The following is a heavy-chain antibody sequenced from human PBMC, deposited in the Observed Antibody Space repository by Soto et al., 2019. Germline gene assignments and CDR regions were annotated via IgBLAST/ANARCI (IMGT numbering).Heavy chain of an antibody. V-gene: IGHV4-34*01. CDR1: GGSFSGYY. CDR2: TSHSGST. CDR3: ARHRYSGYDFVY. J-gene: IGHJ4*02. D-gene: IGHD5-12*01. Sequence: SETLSLTCAVYGGSFSGYYWSWIRQPPGKGLEWIGETSHSGSTSYNPSLKSRVTISVDTSKSQFSLKVSSVTAADTAVYYRARHRYSGYDFVYWGQGTLVTVSS.